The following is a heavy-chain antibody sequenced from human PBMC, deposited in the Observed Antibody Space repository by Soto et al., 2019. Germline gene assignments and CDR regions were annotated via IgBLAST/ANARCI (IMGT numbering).Heavy chain of an antibody. V-gene: IGHV3-23*01. J-gene: IGHJ4*02. CDR2: ISGSGGST. D-gene: IGHD6-19*01. CDR1: GFTFSSYA. CDR3: AKPLSGGSGEYYFDY. Sequence: GGSLRLSCAASGFTFSSYAMSWVRQAPGKGLEWVSAISGSGGSTYYADSVKGRFTISRDNSKNTLYLQMNSLRAEDTAVYYCAKPLSGGSGEYYFDYWGQGTLVTVSS.